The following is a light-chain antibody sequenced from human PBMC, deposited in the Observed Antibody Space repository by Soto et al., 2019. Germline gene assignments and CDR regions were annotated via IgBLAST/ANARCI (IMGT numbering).Light chain of an antibody. CDR1: QRVSRN. Sequence: EIVMTQSPATLSVSPGERATLSCRASQRVSRNLAWYQQKPGQAPRLLIYDASTRATGIQDRFSGSGSETEFTLTISCLQSEDFATYYCQQYYSYPRTFGQGTKVDIK. CDR3: QQYYSYPRT. J-gene: IGKJ1*01. CDR2: DAS. V-gene: IGKV3-15*01.